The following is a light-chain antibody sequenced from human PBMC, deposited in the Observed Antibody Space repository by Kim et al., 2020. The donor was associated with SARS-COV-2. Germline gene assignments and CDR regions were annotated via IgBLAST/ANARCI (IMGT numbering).Light chain of an antibody. V-gene: IGKV1D-16*01. CDR2: ATS. CDR1: QDISRW. J-gene: IGKJ4*01. Sequence: DIQMTQSPSSLSASVGDTVTITCWASQDISRWVAWYQQRPEKAPKSLMYATSTLQSGVPSRFSGSGSGTHFTLTISSLQPDHFAPAYGQQYNSYPVTFGGGTKLDI. CDR3: QQYNSYPVT.